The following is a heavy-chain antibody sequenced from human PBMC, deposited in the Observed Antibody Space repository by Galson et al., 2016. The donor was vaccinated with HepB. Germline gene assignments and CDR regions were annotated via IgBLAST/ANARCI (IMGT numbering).Heavy chain of an antibody. D-gene: IGHD2-21*01. Sequence: SVKVSCKASGGIFNSDSFSWVRQAPGQGLEWVGGIIPLFGTPIYAQTFRDRVTITADESTSTAYLELSSLRSDDTAVYYCARGGLEIGRTDLWGMAVWGQGTMVTVSS. V-gene: IGHV1-69*13. J-gene: IGHJ6*02. CDR2: IIPLFGTP. CDR1: GGIFNSDS. CDR3: ARGGLEIGRTDLWGMAV.